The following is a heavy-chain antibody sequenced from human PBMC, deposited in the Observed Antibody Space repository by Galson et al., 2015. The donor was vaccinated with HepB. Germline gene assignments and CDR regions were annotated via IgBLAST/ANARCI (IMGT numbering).Heavy chain of an antibody. J-gene: IGHJ6*03. CDR2: ISASGDPT. CDR1: KFTDKNSA. CDR3: SRDDGDGLLGHFYYMDV. Sequence: PLRLSCATSKFTDKNSARNWVPQAPRKDLEWVSSISASGDPTYYGAAVKGRFTVSRDNSKNTLSLHMNSLGAEDTAVYFCSRDDGDGLLGHFYYMDVWGKGTTVIVSS. V-gene: IGHV3-23*01. D-gene: IGHD4-17*01.